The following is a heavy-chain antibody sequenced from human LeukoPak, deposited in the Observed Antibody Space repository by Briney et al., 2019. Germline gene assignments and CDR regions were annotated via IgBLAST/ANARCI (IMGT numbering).Heavy chain of an antibody. CDR3: ARGGYYGSGNDFRFDP. CDR2: IYYSGST. V-gene: IGHV4-59*01. J-gene: IGHJ5*02. Sequence: SETLSLTCTVSGGSISSYYWSWIRQPAGKGLEWIGYIYYSGSTNYRPSLKSRVTISVDTSKNQFSLKLSSVTAADTAVYYCARGGYYGSGNDFRFDPWGQGTLVTVSS. CDR1: GGSISSYY. D-gene: IGHD3-10*01.